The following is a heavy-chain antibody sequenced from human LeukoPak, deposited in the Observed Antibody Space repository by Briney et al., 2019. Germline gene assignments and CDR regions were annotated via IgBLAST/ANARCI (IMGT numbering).Heavy chain of an antibody. V-gene: IGHV3-66*01. CDR2: IYSGGST. D-gene: IGHD6-19*01. CDR3: TRGYSSDSDFDY. J-gene: IGHJ4*02. CDR1: GFTIRSNY. Sequence: GGSLRLPCAASGFTIRSNYMSWVRQAPGKGLEWVSVIYSGGSTYYADSVKGRFTISRDNSKNTPYLQMNSLRAEDTAVYYCTRGYSSDSDFDYWGQGTLVTVSS.